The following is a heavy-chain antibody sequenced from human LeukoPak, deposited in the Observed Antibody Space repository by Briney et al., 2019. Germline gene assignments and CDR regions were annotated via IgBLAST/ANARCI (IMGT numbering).Heavy chain of an antibody. CDR1: GGSISSYY. CDR3: AGTDYYDSCGYSYYFDF. J-gene: IGHJ4*02. V-gene: IGHV4-59*01. Sequence: PSETLSLTCTVSGGSISSYYWSWFRQPPGKGLEMIGYIYYSGSTNYNPSLKSRVTISVDTSKNQFSLKLTSVTAADTAVYYCAGTDYYDSCGYSYYFDFGGEGTLVTVSS. CDR2: IYYSGST. D-gene: IGHD3-22*01.